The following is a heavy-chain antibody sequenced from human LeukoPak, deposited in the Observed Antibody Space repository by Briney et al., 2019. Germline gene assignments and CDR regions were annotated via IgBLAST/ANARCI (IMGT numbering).Heavy chain of an antibody. Sequence: ASVKVSCKASGYTFTSYYMHWVRQAPGQGLEWMGIINPSGGSTSYAQKFQGRVTMTRDMSTSTVYMELSSLRSEDTAVYYCARDGIDYDFWSGFFDYWGQGTLVTVS. J-gene: IGHJ4*02. V-gene: IGHV1-46*01. D-gene: IGHD3-3*01. CDR3: ARDGIDYDFWSGFFDY. CDR2: INPSGGST. CDR1: GYTFTSYY.